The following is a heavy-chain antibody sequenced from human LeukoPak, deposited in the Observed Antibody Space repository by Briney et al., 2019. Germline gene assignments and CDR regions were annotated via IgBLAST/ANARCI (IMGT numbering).Heavy chain of an antibody. Sequence: GASVKVSCKASGYTFTSYDIHWVRQATGQGLEWMGRMNPNRGDTDYAQKFQGRVTMTRNTSISTAYMELSSLRSEDTAVYYCARFQWAPGYSSSWSQDYWGQGTLVTVSS. V-gene: IGHV1-8*01. CDR2: MNPNRGDT. CDR1: GYTFTSYD. CDR3: ARFQWAPGYSSSWSQDY. D-gene: IGHD6-13*01. J-gene: IGHJ4*02.